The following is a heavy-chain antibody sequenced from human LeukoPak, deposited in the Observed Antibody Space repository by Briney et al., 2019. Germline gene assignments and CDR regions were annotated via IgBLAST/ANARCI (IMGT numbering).Heavy chain of an antibody. V-gene: IGHV4-59*12. CDR2: IYYSGST. CDR3: ARDAAYYDSSGYYYKAFDI. D-gene: IGHD3-22*01. Sequence: SETLSLTCTVSGCSINSYYWSWIRQPPGKGLEWIGYIYYSGSTYYNPSLKSRVTISVDTSKNQFSLKLSSATAADTAVYYCARDAAYYDSSGYYYKAFDIWGQGTMVTVSS. CDR1: GCSINSYY. J-gene: IGHJ3*02.